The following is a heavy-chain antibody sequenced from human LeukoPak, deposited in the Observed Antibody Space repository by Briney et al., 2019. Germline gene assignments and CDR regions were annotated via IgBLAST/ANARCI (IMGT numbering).Heavy chain of an antibody. J-gene: IGHJ4*02. Sequence: SETLSLTCTVSGGSISSSSYYWGWIRQPPGKGLEWIGSIYYSGSTYYNPSLKSRVTISVDTSKNQFSLKLSSVTAADTAVYYCARRQGSSYFDYWGQGTLVTVSS. CDR3: ARRQGSSYFDY. CDR1: GGSISSSSYY. CDR2: IYYSGST. V-gene: IGHV4-39*01. D-gene: IGHD6-6*01.